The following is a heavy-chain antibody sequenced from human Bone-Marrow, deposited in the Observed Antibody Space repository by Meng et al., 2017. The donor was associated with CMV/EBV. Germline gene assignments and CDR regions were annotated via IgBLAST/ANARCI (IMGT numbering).Heavy chain of an antibody. CDR3: ATRASWGPYYYYGMDV. Sequence: SVKVSCKASGGTFSSYAISWVRQAPGQGLEWMGGIIPIFGTANYAQKFQGRVTITTDESTSTAYMELSSLRPEDTAVYYCATRASWGPYYYYGMDVWGQGTTVTVSS. CDR1: GGTFSSYA. CDR2: IIPIFGTA. V-gene: IGHV1-69*05. J-gene: IGHJ6*02. D-gene: IGHD7-27*01.